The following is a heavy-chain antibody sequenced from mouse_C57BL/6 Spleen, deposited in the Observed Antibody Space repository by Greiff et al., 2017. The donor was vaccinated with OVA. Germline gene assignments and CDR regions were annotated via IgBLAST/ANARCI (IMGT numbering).Heavy chain of an antibody. Sequence: EVQLQQSGPELVKPGASVKISCKASGYSFTGYYMTWVKQSPEKSLEWIGEINPSTGGTTYNQKFKAKATLTVDKSSSTAYMQLKSLTSEDSAVYYCARGGYYFDYWGQGTTLTVSS. CDR3: ARGGYYFDY. CDR1: GYSFTGYY. J-gene: IGHJ2*01. V-gene: IGHV1-42*01. CDR2: INPSTGGT.